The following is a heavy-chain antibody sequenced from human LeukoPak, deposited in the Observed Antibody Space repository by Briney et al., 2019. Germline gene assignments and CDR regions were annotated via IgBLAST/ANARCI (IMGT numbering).Heavy chain of an antibody. J-gene: IGHJ4*02. CDR3: ATGRWSYDY. CDR1: GYTFTNYY. CDR2: VNPSDSGT. Sequence: ASVKVSCKASGYTFTNYYMHWVRQAPGQGLEWMGIVNPSDSGTRYAQQFQGRVTMTRDTSTSTVYMELSSLRSEDTAVYYCATGRWSYDYWGQGTLVTVSS. V-gene: IGHV1-46*01. D-gene: IGHD4-23*01.